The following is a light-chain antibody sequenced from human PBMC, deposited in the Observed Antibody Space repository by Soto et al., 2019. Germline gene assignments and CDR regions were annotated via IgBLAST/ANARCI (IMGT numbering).Light chain of an antibody. Sequence: DIQLTQSPSFLSASVGDRVTITCRASQGISSYLAWYQQKPGKAPKLLIYAASTLQSGVPSRFSGSRPETVFTLKISSLQSEDCATYYCQQPNSYAPNTIGQGRRLVIK. J-gene: IGKJ5*01. CDR2: AAS. V-gene: IGKV1-9*01. CDR1: QGISSY. CDR3: QQPNSYAPNT.